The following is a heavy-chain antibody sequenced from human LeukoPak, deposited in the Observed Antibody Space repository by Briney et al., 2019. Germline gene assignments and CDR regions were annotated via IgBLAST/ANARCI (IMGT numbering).Heavy chain of an antibody. J-gene: IGHJ4*02. CDR2: ISGSGGST. D-gene: IGHD6-19*01. Sequence: PGGSLRLSCAASGFTFSSYAMSWVRQAPGKGLEWVSAISGSGGSTYYADSVKGRFTNSRDNSKNTLYLQMNSLRAEDTAVYYCAKSRNQWLVRQYFDYWGQGTLVTVSS. CDR3: AKSRNQWLVRQYFDY. V-gene: IGHV3-23*01. CDR1: GFTFSSYA.